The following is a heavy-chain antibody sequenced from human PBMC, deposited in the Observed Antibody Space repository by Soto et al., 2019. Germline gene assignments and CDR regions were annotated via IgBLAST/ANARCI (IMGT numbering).Heavy chain of an antibody. J-gene: IGHJ4*02. V-gene: IGHV3-23*01. Sequence: VQLLESGGGLVQPGGSLRLSCAASGFTFTSCAMSWVRQAPGKGLEWVSAISDTAGNTYHADSVKGRFTISRDISKNTLYLQMNSLRAEDTAVYYCAKGDWDYIAGHFDYWGQGTLVTVSS. D-gene: IGHD1-7*01. CDR3: AKGDWDYIAGHFDY. CDR2: ISDTAGNT. CDR1: GFTFTSCA.